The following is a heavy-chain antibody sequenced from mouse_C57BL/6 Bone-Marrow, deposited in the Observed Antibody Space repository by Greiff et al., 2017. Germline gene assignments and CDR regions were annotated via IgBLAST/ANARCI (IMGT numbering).Heavy chain of an antibody. D-gene: IGHD2-3*01. CDR1: GYTFTTYP. CDR2: FHPYNDDT. J-gene: IGHJ4*01. V-gene: IGHV1-47*01. CDR3: ARSNGYYNYAMDY. Sequence: VKLQESGAELVKPGASVKMSCKASGYTFTTYPIEWMKQNHGKSLEWIGNFHPYNDDTKYNEKFKGKATLTVEKSSSTVYLELSRLTSDDSAVYYCARSNGYYNYAMDYWGQGTSVTVSS.